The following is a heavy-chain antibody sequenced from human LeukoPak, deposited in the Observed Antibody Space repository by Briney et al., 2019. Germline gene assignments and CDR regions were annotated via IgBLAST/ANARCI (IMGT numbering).Heavy chain of an antibody. J-gene: IGHJ4*02. CDR1: GFTFDDYA. CDR3: AKDMSSSGWSYFDY. V-gene: IGHV3-9*01. CDR2: ISWNSGSI. D-gene: IGHD6-19*01. Sequence: GRSLRLSCAASGFTFDDYAMHWVRQAPGKGLEWVSGISWNSGSIGYAVSVKGRFTISRDNAKNSLYLQMNSLRAEDTALYYCAKDMSSSGWSYFDYWGQGTLVTVSS.